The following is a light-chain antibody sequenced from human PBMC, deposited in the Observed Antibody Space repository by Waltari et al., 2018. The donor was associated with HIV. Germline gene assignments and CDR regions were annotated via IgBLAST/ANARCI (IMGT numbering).Light chain of an antibody. CDR2: KDS. Sequence: SFELTQPPSLSVFPGQTTTITCPGTALPNQYVYWYQQKSGLSPVLIIYKDSWRPSGIPGRFSASSSGTTATLTISGVQAEDEADYYCQSADTSTSYDVFGTGTKVTVL. CDR1: ALPNQY. CDR3: QSADTSTSYDV. J-gene: IGLJ1*01. V-gene: IGLV3-25*03.